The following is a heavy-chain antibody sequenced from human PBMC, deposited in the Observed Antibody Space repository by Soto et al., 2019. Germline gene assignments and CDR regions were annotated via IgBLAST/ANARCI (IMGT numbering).Heavy chain of an antibody. Sequence: SETLSLTCAVYGGSFSGYYWSWIRQPPGKGLEWIGEINHSGSTNYNPSLKSRVTISVDTSKNQFSLKLSSVTAADTAVYYCAREGCSSTSCSIDYWGQGTLVTVSS. CDR2: INHSGST. CDR1: GGSFSGYY. D-gene: IGHD2-2*01. V-gene: IGHV4-34*01. CDR3: AREGCSSTSCSIDY. J-gene: IGHJ4*02.